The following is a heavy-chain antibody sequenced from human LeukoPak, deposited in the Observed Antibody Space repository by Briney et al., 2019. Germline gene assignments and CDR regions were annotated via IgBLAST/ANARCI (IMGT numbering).Heavy chain of an antibody. D-gene: IGHD1-26*01. J-gene: IGHJ3*02. CDR2: ISAYNGNT. CDR3: ARESYSGSYEDAFDI. V-gene: IGHV1-18*01. Sequence: ASVKVSCKASGYTFTSYGISWVRQAPGQGLEWMGWISAYNGNTNYAQKLQGRVTMTTDTSTSTAYMELRSLRSDDTAVYYCARESYSGSYEDAFDIWGQGTMVTVSS. CDR1: GYTFTSYG.